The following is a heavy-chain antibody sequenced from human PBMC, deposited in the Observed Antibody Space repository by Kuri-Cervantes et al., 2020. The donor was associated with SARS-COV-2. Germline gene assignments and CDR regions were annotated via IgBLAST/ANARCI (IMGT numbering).Heavy chain of an antibody. Sequence: SLKISCAASGFTFDDYAMHWVRQAPGKGLEWVSGISWNSGSIGYADSVKGRFTISRDNAKNSLYLQTNSLRAEDTALYYCARDIGYCSSTSCYTDAFDIWGQGTMVTVPS. CDR3: ARDIGYCSSTSCYTDAFDI. CDR2: ISWNSGSI. J-gene: IGHJ3*02. CDR1: GFTFDDYA. V-gene: IGHV3-9*01. D-gene: IGHD2-2*02.